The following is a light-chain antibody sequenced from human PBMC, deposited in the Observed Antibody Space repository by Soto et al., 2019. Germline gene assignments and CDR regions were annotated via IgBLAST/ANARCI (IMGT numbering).Light chain of an antibody. CDR3: SAWDDSLNGWL. CDR1: SSNIGGTNY. CDR2: SNN. V-gene: IGLV1-47*02. Sequence: QPVLTQPPSASGTPGQKVFISCSGSSSNIGGTNYAYWYQQLPGAAPKLLMHSNNLRPSGVPERISGSKFGTAASLAISGLRSEDEAVYYCSAWDDSLNGWLFGGGTKLTVL. J-gene: IGLJ3*02.